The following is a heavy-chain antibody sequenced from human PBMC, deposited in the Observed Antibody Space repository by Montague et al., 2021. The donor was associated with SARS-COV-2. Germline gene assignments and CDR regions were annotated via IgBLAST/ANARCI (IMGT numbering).Heavy chain of an antibody. CDR1: GFTFSSYS. CDR3: ARDGAHYDSSGSDAFDI. CDR2: ISSSSSYI. V-gene: IGHV3-21*01. J-gene: IGHJ3*02. D-gene: IGHD3-22*01. Sequence: SLRLSCAASGFTFSSYSMNWVRQAPGKGLEWVSSISSSSSYIYYADSVKGRFTISRDNAKNSLYLQMNSLRAEDTAVYYCARDGAHYDSSGSDAFDIWGQGTMVNGSS.